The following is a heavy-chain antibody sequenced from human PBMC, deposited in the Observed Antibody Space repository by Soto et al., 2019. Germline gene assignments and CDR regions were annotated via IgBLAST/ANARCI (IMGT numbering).Heavy chain of an antibody. J-gene: IGHJ4*02. CDR2: LSGSGSNP. V-gene: IGHV3-23*01. Sequence: PGGSLRLSCAASAFTFSSHAMSWVRQAPGRGLEWVSGLSGSGSNPYYAASVKGRFTISRDNSNNTLYLQMNSLRTEDTAVYYCAKGHSSAWPFYFDNWGQGTLVTVSS. CDR1: AFTFSSHA. D-gene: IGHD6-19*01. CDR3: AKGHSSAWPFYFDN.